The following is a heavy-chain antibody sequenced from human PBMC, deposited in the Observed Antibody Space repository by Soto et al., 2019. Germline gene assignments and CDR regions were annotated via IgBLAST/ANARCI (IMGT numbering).Heavy chain of an antibody. CDR3: AREWSGGRRDCNADKYYGRDV. CDR2: IYYSGDN. V-gene: IGHV4-31*03. J-gene: IGHJ6*02. D-gene: IGHD2-21*02. CDR1: GGSISSGSFY. Sequence: QVQLQESGPGLVKPSQPLSLTCTVSGGSISSGSFYWTWIRQHPGKGLAFMGYIYYSGDNYYNPYLRSRVIISLDASKNQCSLRLNSVTAADTDVHYCAREWSGGRRDCNADKYYGRDVWGQGTKVTVSS.